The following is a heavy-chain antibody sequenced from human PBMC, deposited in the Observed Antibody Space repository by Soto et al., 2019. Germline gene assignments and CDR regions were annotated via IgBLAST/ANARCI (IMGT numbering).Heavy chain of an antibody. CDR2: IKSKTDGGTT. CDR3: TTDSHSTIIIVRFDY. CDR1: GFTFTNAW. V-gene: IGHV3-15*07. D-gene: IGHD3-22*01. Sequence: GSLRLSCAASGFTFTNAWINWVRQAPGKGLEWVGRIKSKTDGGTTDYAEPVKGRFAISRDDSNNMVYLQMNSLKIKDAAVYYCTTDSHSTIIIVRFDYWGHGTLVTVS. J-gene: IGHJ4*01.